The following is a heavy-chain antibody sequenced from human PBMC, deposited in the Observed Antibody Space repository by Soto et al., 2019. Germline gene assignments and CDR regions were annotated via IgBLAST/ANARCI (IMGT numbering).Heavy chain of an antibody. Sequence: QITLKESGPTLVKPTQTLTLTCTFSGFSLSTSGVGVGWIRQPPGKALEWLARIYWNDDKRYSPSLKSRLTIAKDTSKNQVVLNMTNMDPVDTATYFCARRPRYSNYVDYWGQGTLVTVSS. CDR3: ARRPRYSNYVDY. CDR2: IYWNDDK. CDR1: GFSLSTSGVG. D-gene: IGHD4-4*01. V-gene: IGHV2-5*01. J-gene: IGHJ4*02.